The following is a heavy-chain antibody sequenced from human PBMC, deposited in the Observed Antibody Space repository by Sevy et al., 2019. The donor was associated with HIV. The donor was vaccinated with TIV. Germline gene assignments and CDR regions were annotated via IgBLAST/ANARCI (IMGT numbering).Heavy chain of an antibody. CDR2: ISYDGSNK. V-gene: IGHV3-30-3*01. CDR1: GFTFSSYA. J-gene: IGHJ6*02. D-gene: IGHD3-3*01. Sequence: GGSLRLSCAASGFTFSSYAMHWVRQAPGKGLEWVAVISYDGSNKYYADSVKGRFTISRDNSKNTLYLQMNSLRAEDTTVYYCARDGFCGQYYDFWSGPPDYYGMDVWGQGTTVTVSS. CDR3: ARDGFCGQYYDFWSGPPDYYGMDV.